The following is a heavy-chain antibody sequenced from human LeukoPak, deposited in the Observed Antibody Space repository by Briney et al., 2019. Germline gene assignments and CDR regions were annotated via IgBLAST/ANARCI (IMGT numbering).Heavy chain of an antibody. Sequence: KSGESLKISCKGSGYSFTNYWTGWVRQMPGKGPEWMGIIYPGDSDTRYSPSFQGQVTISADKSISTAYLQWSSLKASDTAMYYCARRRAETDSSGYKDGYYFDYWGQGTLVTVSS. D-gene: IGHD3-22*01. J-gene: IGHJ4*02. CDR2: IYPGDSDT. CDR1: GYSFTNYW. V-gene: IGHV5-51*01. CDR3: ARRRAETDSSGYKDGYYFDY.